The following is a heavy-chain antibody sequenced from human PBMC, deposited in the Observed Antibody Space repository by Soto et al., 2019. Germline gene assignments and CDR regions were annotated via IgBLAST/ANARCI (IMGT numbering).Heavy chain of an antibody. CDR1: GYIFTSYY. CDR3: SRVDPGETTPFDH. V-gene: IGHV1-46*03. CDR2: INPFDGSR. D-gene: IGHD1-7*01. Sequence: ASVKVSCKASGYIFTSYYIHWVRQAPGQGLEWMGWINPFDGSRVFAQSFQGRVTMTRDTSTSTVYMEVSSLRSEDTAVYYCSRVDPGETTPFDHWGQGTLVTVSS. J-gene: IGHJ4*02.